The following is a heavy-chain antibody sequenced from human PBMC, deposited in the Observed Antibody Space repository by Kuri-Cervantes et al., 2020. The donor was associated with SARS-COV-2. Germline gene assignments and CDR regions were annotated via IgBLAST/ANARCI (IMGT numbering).Heavy chain of an antibody. Sequence: ESLKISCTVSGGSISSSSYYWGWIRQPPGKELEWIGSIYYSGSTYYNPSLKSRVTISVDTSKNQFSLKLSSVTAADTAVYYCARRGAVAGTVPFFDYWGQGTLVTVSS. J-gene: IGHJ4*02. CDR3: ARRGAVAGTVPFFDY. D-gene: IGHD6-19*01. CDR2: IYYSGST. V-gene: IGHV4-39*01. CDR1: GGSISSSSYY.